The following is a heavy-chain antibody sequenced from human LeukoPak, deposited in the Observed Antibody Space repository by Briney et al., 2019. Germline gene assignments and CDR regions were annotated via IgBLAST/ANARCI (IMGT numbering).Heavy chain of an antibody. V-gene: IGHV1-3*03. CDR2: INAGNGNT. CDR3: ARVRRIPGEEFFDY. Sequence: ASVKVSCKASGYTFTSYAMHWVRQAPGQRLEWMGWINAGNGNTKYSQEFQGRVTITRDTSASTAYVELSSLRSEDMAVYYCARVRRIPGEEFFDYWGQGTLVTVSS. CDR1: GYTFTSYA. D-gene: IGHD7-27*01. J-gene: IGHJ4*02.